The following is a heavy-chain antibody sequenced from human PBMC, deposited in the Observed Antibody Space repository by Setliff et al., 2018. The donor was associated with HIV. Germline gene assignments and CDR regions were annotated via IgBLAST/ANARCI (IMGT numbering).Heavy chain of an antibody. D-gene: IGHD3-16*02. Sequence: GGSLRLSCAASGFTFSTYGMHWVRQAPGKGLEWLAVIFYDGSGTFYSDSVRGRFTISRDNSKNTLYLQMHSLRPEDAAVYYCAKDLGPTVNRVIVPNPFDNWGQGTLVTVSS. J-gene: IGHJ4*02. CDR2: IFYDGSGT. V-gene: IGHV3-30*18. CDR1: GFTFSTYG. CDR3: AKDLGPTVNRVIVPNPFDN.